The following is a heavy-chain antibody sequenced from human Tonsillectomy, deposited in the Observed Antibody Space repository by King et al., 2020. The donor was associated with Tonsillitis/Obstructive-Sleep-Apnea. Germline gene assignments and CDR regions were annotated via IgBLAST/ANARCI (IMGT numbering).Heavy chain of an antibody. Sequence: VQLVESGGGLVQPGGSLRLSCAASGFTFSNYWMHWVRQAPGQGLVWVSRIISDGSSASYADSVKGRFTVSRDNAKNTLYLQMNSLRAEDTAVYYCARTKYGDFHFDNWGQGTLVTVSS. CDR1: GFTFSNYW. V-gene: IGHV3-74*01. D-gene: IGHD3-3*01. J-gene: IGHJ4*02. CDR2: IISDGSSA. CDR3: ARTKYGDFHFDN.